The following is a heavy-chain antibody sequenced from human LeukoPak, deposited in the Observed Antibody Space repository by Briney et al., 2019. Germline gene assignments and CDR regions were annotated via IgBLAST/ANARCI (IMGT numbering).Heavy chain of an antibody. J-gene: IGHJ4*02. Sequence: GASAKVSCKVSGYTLTELSMHWVRQAPGKGLEWMGGFDPEDGETIYAQKFQGRVTMTEDTSTDTAYMELSSLRSEDTAVYYCATHGYYDSSGYYYVDYWGQGTLVTVSS. D-gene: IGHD3-22*01. CDR2: FDPEDGET. CDR1: GYTLTELS. CDR3: ATHGYYDSSGYYYVDY. V-gene: IGHV1-24*01.